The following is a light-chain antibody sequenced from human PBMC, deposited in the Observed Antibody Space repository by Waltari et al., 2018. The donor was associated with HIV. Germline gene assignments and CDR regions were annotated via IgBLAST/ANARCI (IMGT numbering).Light chain of an antibody. Sequence: QSVLTQPPSVSGAPGQRVTIPCPGSNSNIGAAYAVHWFQQLPGTAPKLVNYGNNNRPSGVPDRFSGSKSGTSASLAISGLQAEDEADYYCQSYDSSLSGSVFGGGTKLTVL. J-gene: IGLJ2*01. V-gene: IGLV1-40*01. CDR2: GNN. CDR1: NSNIGAAYA. CDR3: QSYDSSLSGSV.